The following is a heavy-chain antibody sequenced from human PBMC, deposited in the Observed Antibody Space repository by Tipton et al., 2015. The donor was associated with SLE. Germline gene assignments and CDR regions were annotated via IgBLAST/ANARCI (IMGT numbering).Heavy chain of an antibody. CDR2: VYFTGST. CDR1: GGSTSSKSYY. Sequence: TLSLTCNVSGGSTSSKSYYWAWIRQPPGKGLEWIGSVYFTGSTYYQSSLKSRVTISIDTSKNQIFLKLTSVTAADTGVFYCARMGGIYYDTSGFRGGGFDRWGQGTLVTVSS. V-gene: IGHV4-39*07. CDR3: ARMGGIYYDTSGFRGGGFDR. J-gene: IGHJ4*02. D-gene: IGHD3-22*01.